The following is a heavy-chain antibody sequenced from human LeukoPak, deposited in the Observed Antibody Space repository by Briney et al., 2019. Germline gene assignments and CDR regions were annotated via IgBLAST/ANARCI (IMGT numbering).Heavy chain of an antibody. CDR1: GDSVSSNSAA. J-gene: IGHJ4*02. Sequence: QPLSLTCGISGDSVSSNSAAWNWIRQSPSRGLEWLGRTYYRSKWYNDYAVSVKSRITINPDTSKNQFSLQLNSVTPEDTAVYYCARTKPRSGMAAPDYWGQGTLVTVSS. D-gene: IGHD5-24*01. V-gene: IGHV6-1*01. CDR3: ARTKPRSGMAAPDY. CDR2: TYYRSKWYN.